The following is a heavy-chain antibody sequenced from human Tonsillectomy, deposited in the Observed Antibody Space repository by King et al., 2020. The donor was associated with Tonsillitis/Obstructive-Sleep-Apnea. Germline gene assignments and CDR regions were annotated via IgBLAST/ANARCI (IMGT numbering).Heavy chain of an antibody. CDR2: IYFTGST. D-gene: IGHD1-14*01. CDR3: SREPGDLSAVEI. J-gene: IGHJ3*02. Sequence: QLQESGPGLVKPSETLSLTCTVSGGSITSYYWNWIRQPPGKGLEWIGFIYFTGSTNYNPSLKSRVTISVDTSKNQFSLKMSSVTAADTAIYYCSREPGDLSAVEIWGQGTMVTVS. V-gene: IGHV4-59*01. CDR1: GGSITSYY.